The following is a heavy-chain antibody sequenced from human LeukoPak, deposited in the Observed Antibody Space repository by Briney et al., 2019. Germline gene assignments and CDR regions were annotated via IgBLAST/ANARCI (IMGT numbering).Heavy chain of an antibody. Sequence: SVKVSCKASGFTFTNSAMQWVRQARGQRLEWIGWIVVGSGNTNYAQRFQERVTITRDMSASTAYMELSSLRPEDTAVYYCAAVSAAAAPWGQGTLVTVSS. V-gene: IGHV1-58*02. D-gene: IGHD6-25*01. CDR3: AAVSAAAAP. CDR1: GFTFTNSA. J-gene: IGHJ5*02. CDR2: IVVGSGNT.